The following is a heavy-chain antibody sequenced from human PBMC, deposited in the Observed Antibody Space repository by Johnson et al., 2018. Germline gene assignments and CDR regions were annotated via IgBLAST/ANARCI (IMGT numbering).Heavy chain of an antibody. D-gene: IGHD1-26*01. Sequence: VQLVESGGGLVQXGGSLRPSCAASGFAFSSYVLHWVRRAPGKGPEWVSAIGTGGDTYYADSVMGRFTISRDNAKKSLYLQMNILRVEDTGVYYCAKDRMGASNTDAFDIWGQGTMVTVSS. V-gene: IGHV3-47*02. CDR3: AKDRMGASNTDAFDI. CDR2: IGTGGDT. CDR1: GFAFSSYV. J-gene: IGHJ3*02.